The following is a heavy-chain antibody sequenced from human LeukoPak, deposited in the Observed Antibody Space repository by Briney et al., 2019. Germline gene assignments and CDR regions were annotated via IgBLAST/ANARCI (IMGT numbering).Heavy chain of an antibody. V-gene: IGHV5-51*01. D-gene: IGHD2-15*01. Sequence: GESLKISCKGSGYSFTSYWIGWVRQMPGKGLEGMGIIYPGDSDTRYSPSFQGQVTISADKSISTAYLQWSSLKASDTAMYYCARLSGRYCSGGSRHNWFDPWGQGTLVTVSS. CDR1: GYSFTSYW. CDR3: ARLSGRYCSGGSRHNWFDP. J-gene: IGHJ5*02. CDR2: IYPGDSDT.